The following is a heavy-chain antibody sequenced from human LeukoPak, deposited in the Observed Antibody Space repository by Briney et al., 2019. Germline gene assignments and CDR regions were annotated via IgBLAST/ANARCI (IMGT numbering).Heavy chain of an antibody. Sequence: ASVKVSCKASGYIFSNYFMHWVRQAPGQGLEWMAISNPNSDNTSYSQRFQGRVTVTSDTSTNTVCMEMNKLRSEDTAVYYCVRGHFYGSGTYSIDFWGQGTLVTVSS. J-gene: IGHJ4*02. CDR1: GYIFSNYF. D-gene: IGHD3-10*01. V-gene: IGHV1-46*01. CDR2: SNPNSDNT. CDR3: VRGHFYGSGTYSIDF.